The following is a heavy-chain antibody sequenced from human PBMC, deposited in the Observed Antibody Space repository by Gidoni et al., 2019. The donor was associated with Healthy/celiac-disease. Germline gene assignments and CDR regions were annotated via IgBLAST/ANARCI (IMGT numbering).Heavy chain of an antibody. CDR3: TTRDNGY. Sequence: EVHLVESGGGWVRPGGSFRLPCAAPGFTFNNAWMSWVRQAPGKGLEWVGRIKSKTDGGTRDYAAPVKGRFIISRDDSKNTLYLQMKSLKTEDTAVYYCTTRDNGYWGQGTLVTISS. V-gene: IGHV3-15*01. CDR1: GFTFNNAW. J-gene: IGHJ4*02. CDR2: IKSKTDGGTR. D-gene: IGHD2-8*01.